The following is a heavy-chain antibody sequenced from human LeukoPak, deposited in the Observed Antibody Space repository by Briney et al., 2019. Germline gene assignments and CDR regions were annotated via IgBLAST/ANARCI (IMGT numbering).Heavy chain of an antibody. Sequence: GGSLRLSCAASGFTFSSYWMSWVRQAPGKGLEWVANMDRDGSEKNYVDSIKGRFTISRDNAANSLYLQMNSLRVEDTAVYYCARDGGIIRFGGQDVWGQGTTVIVS. CDR3: ARDGGIIRFGGQDV. V-gene: IGHV3-7*01. CDR1: GFTFSSYW. D-gene: IGHD3-16*01. CDR2: MDRDGSEK. J-gene: IGHJ6*02.